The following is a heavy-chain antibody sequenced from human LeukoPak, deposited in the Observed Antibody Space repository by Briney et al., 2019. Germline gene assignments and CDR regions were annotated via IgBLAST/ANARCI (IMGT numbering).Heavy chain of an antibody. V-gene: IGHV4-34*01. CDR1: GGSFSGYY. Sequence: PSETLSLTCAVYGGSFSGYYWSWIRQPPGKGLEWIGEINHSGSTNYNPSLKSRVTISVDTSKNQFSLKLSSVTAADTAVYCCARTDSSGPGDYYYYGMDVWGQGTTVTVSS. CDR2: INHSGST. D-gene: IGHD3-22*01. J-gene: IGHJ6*02. CDR3: ARTDSSGPGDYYYYGMDV.